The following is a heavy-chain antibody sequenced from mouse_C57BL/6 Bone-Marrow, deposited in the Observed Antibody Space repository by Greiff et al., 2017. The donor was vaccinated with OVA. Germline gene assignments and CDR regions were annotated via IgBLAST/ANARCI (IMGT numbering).Heavy chain of an antibody. CDR3: ARDTTVVDYYAMDY. J-gene: IGHJ4*01. D-gene: IGHD1-1*01. V-gene: IGHV1-26*01. Sequence: VQLQQSGPELVKPGASVKISCKASGYTFTDYYMNWVKQSHGKSLEWIGDINPNNGGTSYNQKFKGKATLTVDKSSSTAYMELRSLTSEDSAVYYCARDTTVVDYYAMDYWGQGTSVTVSS. CDR2: INPNNGGT. CDR1: GYTFTDYY.